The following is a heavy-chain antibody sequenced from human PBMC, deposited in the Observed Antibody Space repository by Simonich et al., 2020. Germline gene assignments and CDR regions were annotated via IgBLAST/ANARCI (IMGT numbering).Heavy chain of an antibody. J-gene: IGHJ3*02. CDR1: GFTFSSYS. CDR2: ISSSSITI. Sequence: EVQLVESGGGLVQPGGSLRLSCAASGFTFSSYSMNWVRQAQGKGLEWVSYISSSSITIYYADSVKGRFTISRDNAKNSLYLQMNSLRAEDTAVYYCARDSSYYAFDIWGQGTMVTVSS. D-gene: IGHD5-12*01. CDR3: ARDSSYYAFDI. V-gene: IGHV3-48*01.